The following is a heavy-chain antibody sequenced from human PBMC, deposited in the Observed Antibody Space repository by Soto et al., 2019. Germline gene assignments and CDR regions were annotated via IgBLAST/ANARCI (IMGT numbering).Heavy chain of an antibody. Sequence: PGGSLRLSCAASGFTFSSYAMSWVRQAPGKGLEWVSGISGGGTNTYYADSVKGRFTISRDNSKNTLFLQMNSPRAEDTAVYYCAKDGSRYGWVFYFDYWGQGTLVTVSS. CDR3: AKDGSRYGWVFYFDY. D-gene: IGHD3-10*01. CDR1: GFTFSSYA. V-gene: IGHV3-23*01. J-gene: IGHJ4*02. CDR2: ISGGGTNT.